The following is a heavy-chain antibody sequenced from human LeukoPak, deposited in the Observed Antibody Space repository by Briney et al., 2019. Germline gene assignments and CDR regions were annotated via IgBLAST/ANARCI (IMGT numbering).Heavy chain of an antibody. Sequence: PGGSLRLSCAASGFTFSDYYMSWIRQAPGKGLEWVSYISSSGSTIYYADSVKGRFTISRDNAKNSLYLQMNSLRAEDTAVYCCARVPATVTTSDYYYYYMDVWGKGTTVTVSS. D-gene: IGHD4-11*01. CDR2: ISSSGSTI. CDR1: GFTFSDYY. CDR3: ARVPATVTTSDYYYYYMDV. J-gene: IGHJ6*03. V-gene: IGHV3-11*01.